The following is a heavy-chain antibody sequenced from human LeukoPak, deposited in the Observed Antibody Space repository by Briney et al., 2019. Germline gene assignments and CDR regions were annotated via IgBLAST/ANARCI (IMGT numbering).Heavy chain of an antibody. CDR3: ARAYDFWSGYSGYYFDY. D-gene: IGHD3-3*01. V-gene: IGHV4-39*01. Sequence: PSETLSLTCTVSGGSISSSSYYWGWIRQPPGKRLEWIGSIYYSGSTYYNPSLKSRVTISVDTSKNQFSLKLSSVTAADTAVYYCARAYDFWSGYSGYYFDYWGQGTLVTVSS. CDR2: IYYSGST. J-gene: IGHJ4*02. CDR1: GGSISSSSYY.